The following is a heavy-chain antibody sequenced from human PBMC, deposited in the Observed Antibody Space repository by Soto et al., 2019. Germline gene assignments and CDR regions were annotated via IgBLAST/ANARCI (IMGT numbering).Heavy chain of an antibody. CDR3: ARDRNVGWFGELSHDAFDI. CDR2: IKQDGSEK. J-gene: IGHJ3*02. V-gene: IGHV3-7*05. Sequence: PGGSLRLSCAASGFTFSSYWMSWVRQAPGKGLEWVANIKQDGSEKYYVDPVKGRFTISRDNAKNSLYLQMNSLRAENTAVYYSARDRNVGWFGELSHDAFDIWGKGTMVTVSS. D-gene: IGHD3-10*01. CDR1: GFTFSSYW.